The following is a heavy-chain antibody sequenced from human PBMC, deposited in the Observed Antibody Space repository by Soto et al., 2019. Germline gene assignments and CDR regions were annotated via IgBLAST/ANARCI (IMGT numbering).Heavy chain of an antibody. D-gene: IGHD3-16*01. CDR2: INPDNRNT. CDR1: SYSFSSSG. Sequence: QVHPVQSGVEVKKPGASVTVSCKPSSYSFSSSGVTWVRQAPGHGLEWVGWINPDNRNTHYAPMVHGRVNMPTDTSTFSSYMELRSLTSDDTAVYCCARGGDASTPLDSWGQGTLVTVSS. V-gene: IGHV1-18*01. CDR3: ARGGDASTPLDS. J-gene: IGHJ4*02.